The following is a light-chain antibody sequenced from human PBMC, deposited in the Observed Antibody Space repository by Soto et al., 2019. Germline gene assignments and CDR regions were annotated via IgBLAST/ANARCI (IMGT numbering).Light chain of an antibody. CDR3: LQDNDSPRT. CDR1: QGIRTD. J-gene: IGKJ1*01. Sequence: ATQMTQSPSSLSASVGDRATIACRASQGIRTDLGWYQQKPGEAPKLLIYGASTLQSGVPSRFSGSGSGTDFTLTISSLQPEDFANYYCLQDNDSPRTFGQGTKVEMK. V-gene: IGKV1-6*01. CDR2: GAS.